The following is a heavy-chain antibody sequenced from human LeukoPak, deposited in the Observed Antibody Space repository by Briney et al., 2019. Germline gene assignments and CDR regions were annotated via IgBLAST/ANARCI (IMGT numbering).Heavy chain of an antibody. Sequence: SETLSLTCTVSGGSISSGSYYWGWIRQPPGKGLEWIGSIYYSGSTYYNPSLKSRVTISVDTSKNQFSLKLSSVTAADTAVYYCAGHRGSSGWSPRSYYYYYMDVWGKGTTVTVSS. J-gene: IGHJ6*03. D-gene: IGHD6-19*01. V-gene: IGHV4-39*07. CDR1: GGSISSGSYY. CDR2: IYYSGST. CDR3: AGHRGSSGWSPRSYYYYYMDV.